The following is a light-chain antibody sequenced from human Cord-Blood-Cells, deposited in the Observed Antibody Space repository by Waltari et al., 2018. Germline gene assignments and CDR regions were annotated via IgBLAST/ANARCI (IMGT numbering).Light chain of an antibody. J-gene: IGLJ3*02. Sequence: QLVLTQSPSASASLGASVKLTCTLSSGHSSYAIAWHQQPPEKGPRYLMKLNSDGRHSKGDGIPDRFSGSSSGAERYLTISSLQSEDEADYYCQTWGTGIQVFGGGTKLTVL. CDR2: LNSDGRH. V-gene: IGLV4-69*01. CDR1: SGHSSYA. CDR3: QTWGTGIQV.